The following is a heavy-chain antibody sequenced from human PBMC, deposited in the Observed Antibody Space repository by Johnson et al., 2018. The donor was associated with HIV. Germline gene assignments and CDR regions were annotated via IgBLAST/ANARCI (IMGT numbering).Heavy chain of an antibody. CDR1: AFTFSRYA. V-gene: IGHV3-30*04. D-gene: IGHD3-10*01. Sequence: QVQLVESGGGVVQPGRSLRLSCAASAFTFSRYAMHWVRQAPGTGLEWVAVISYDGSNKYYADSVKGRFTISRDNSKNTLYLQMNSLRAEDTAVYYCASTGSGSDDAFDIWGQGTMVTVSS. CDR3: ASTGSGSDDAFDI. CDR2: ISYDGSNK. J-gene: IGHJ3*02.